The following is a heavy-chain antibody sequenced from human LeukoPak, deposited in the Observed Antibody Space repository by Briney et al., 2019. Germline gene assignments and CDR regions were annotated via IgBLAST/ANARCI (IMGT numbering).Heavy chain of an antibody. V-gene: IGHV4-4*07. D-gene: IGHD6-13*01. CDR1: GGSISSYY. CDR2: IYSTGST. Sequence: SETLSLTCTVSGGSISSYYWSWTRQPAGKGLEWIGRIYSTGSTNYNPSLKSRVTMSVDTSKNQFPLRLRSVTAADTAVYYRARQIASAGTAGFDFWGQGALVTVSS. CDR3: ARQIASAGTAGFDF. J-gene: IGHJ4*02.